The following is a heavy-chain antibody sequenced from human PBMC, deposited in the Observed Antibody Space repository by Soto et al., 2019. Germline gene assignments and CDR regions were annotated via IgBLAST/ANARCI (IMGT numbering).Heavy chain of an antibody. D-gene: IGHD3-10*01. CDR1: GGSISSGGYY. J-gene: IGHJ4*02. Sequence: QVQLQESGPGLVKPSQTLSLTCTVSGGSISSGGYYWSWIRQHPGKRLEWIGYIYYSGSTYYNPSLKRRVTISVDTSKNHFSLKLSAVTAADTAVYYCARGYYGSGSTDDYWGQGTLVTVSS. CDR2: IYYSGST. CDR3: ARGYYGSGSTDDY. V-gene: IGHV4-31*03.